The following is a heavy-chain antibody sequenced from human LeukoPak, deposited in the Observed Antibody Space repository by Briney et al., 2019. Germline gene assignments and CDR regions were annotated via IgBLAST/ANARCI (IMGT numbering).Heavy chain of an antibody. J-gene: IGHJ3*02. CDR2: INPNSGGT. Sequence: AASVKVSCKASGYTFTGYYVHWVRQAPGQGLEWMGWINPNSGGTNYAQKFQGRVTMTRDTSISTAYMELSRLRSDDTAVYYCAREKRWLQLGNAFDIWGQGTMVTVSS. D-gene: IGHD5-24*01. V-gene: IGHV1-2*02. CDR1: GYTFTGYY. CDR3: AREKRWLQLGNAFDI.